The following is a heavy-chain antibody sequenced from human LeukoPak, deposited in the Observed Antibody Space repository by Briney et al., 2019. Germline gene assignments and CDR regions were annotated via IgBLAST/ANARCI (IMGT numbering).Heavy chain of an antibody. J-gene: IGHJ4*02. CDR2: ISAYNGNT. Sequence: ASVKVSCKASGYTFTSYGISWVRQAPGQGLEWMGWISAYNGNTNYAQKLQGRVTMTTDTSTSTAYMELSSLRSDDTAVYYCARICLLWFGELVGLIDYWGQGTLVTVSS. CDR3: ARICLLWFGELVGLIDY. D-gene: IGHD3-10*01. V-gene: IGHV1-18*01. CDR1: GYTFTSYG.